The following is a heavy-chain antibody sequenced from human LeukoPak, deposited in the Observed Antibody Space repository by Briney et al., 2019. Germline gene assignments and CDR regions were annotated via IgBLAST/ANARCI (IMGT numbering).Heavy chain of an antibody. CDR3: SKVLDPAGMAV. Sequence: GSVRLSCAASGFTFSDRAMHWVRQAPGKGLEWVAIIWHDGIRKYYADSVKGRFSISRDNSKSTVYLEMGSLRAEDTAVYFCSKVLDPAGMAVWGQGTRVTVS. CDR1: GFTFSDRA. CDR2: IWHDGIRK. V-gene: IGHV3-33*03. J-gene: IGHJ6*02. D-gene: IGHD3-16*01.